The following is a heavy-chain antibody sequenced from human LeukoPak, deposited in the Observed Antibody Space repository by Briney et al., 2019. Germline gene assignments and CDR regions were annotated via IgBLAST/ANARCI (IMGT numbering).Heavy chain of an antibody. CDR2: IHYTGST. D-gene: IGHD6-13*01. Sequence: PSETLSLTCTVSGGSISTYYWSWIRQPPGKGLEWIGYIHYTGSTNYNPSLKSRVTISVDSSRNQFSLKLNSVTAADTAVYYCARHLERSGLTSSWYSRFDPWGQGTLVTVSS. CDR1: GGSISTYY. V-gene: IGHV4-59*08. CDR3: ARHLERSGLTSSWYSRFDP. J-gene: IGHJ5*02.